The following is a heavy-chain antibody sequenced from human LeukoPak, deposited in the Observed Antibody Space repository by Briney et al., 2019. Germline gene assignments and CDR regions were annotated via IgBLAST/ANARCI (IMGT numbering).Heavy chain of an antibody. V-gene: IGHV4-34*01. D-gene: IGHD3-16*02. Sequence: SETLSLTCAVYGGSFSGYYWSWIRRPPGKGLEWIGEINHSGSTNYNPSLKSRVTISVDTSKNQFSLKLSSVTAADTAVYYCARVRSITFGGVIADDYWGQGTLVTVSS. CDR3: ARVRSITFGGVIADDY. J-gene: IGHJ4*02. CDR2: INHSGST. CDR1: GGSFSGYY.